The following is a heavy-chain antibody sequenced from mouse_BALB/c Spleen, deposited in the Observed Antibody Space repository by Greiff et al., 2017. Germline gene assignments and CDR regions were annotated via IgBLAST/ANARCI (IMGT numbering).Heavy chain of an antibody. J-gene: IGHJ4*01. D-gene: IGHD1-1*01. V-gene: IGHV14-3*02. CDR1: GFNIKDTY. Sequence: VQLQQSGAELVKPGASVKLSCTASGFNIKDTYMHWVKQRPEQGLEWIGRIDPANGNTKYDPKFQGKATITADTSSNTAYLQLSSLTSEDTAVYYCARSTTVVATRAMDYWGQGTSVTVSS. CDR3: ARSTTVVATRAMDY. CDR2: IDPANGNT.